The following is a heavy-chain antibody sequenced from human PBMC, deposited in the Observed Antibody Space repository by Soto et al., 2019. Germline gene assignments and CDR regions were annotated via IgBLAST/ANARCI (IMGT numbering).Heavy chain of an antibody. CDR2: INHSGST. D-gene: IGHD6-6*01. Sequence: QVQLQQWGAGLLKPSETLSLTCAVYGGSFSGYYWSWIRQPPGKGLEWIGEINHSGSTNYNPSLKSRVTISVDTSKNQFSLKLSSVTAADTAVYYCAREWGKGAVRPPDYWGQGTLVTVSS. J-gene: IGHJ4*02. CDR1: GGSFSGYY. V-gene: IGHV4-34*01. CDR3: AREWGKGAVRPPDY.